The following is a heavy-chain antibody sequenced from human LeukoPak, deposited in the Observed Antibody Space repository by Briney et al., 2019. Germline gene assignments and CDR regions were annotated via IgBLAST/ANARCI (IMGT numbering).Heavy chain of an antibody. V-gene: IGHV5-51*01. Sequence: ESLKISCKGFGYDFSDYWMTWVRQKPGKGLEWMGIIYPGDSETRYGPSFQGQVTISADKSISTAYLQWSSLKASDTAMYYCARGQVQCGGDCSTIDYWGQGTLVTVSS. J-gene: IGHJ4*02. CDR2: IYPGDSET. CDR3: ARGQVQCGGDCSTIDY. D-gene: IGHD2-21*02. CDR1: GYDFSDYW.